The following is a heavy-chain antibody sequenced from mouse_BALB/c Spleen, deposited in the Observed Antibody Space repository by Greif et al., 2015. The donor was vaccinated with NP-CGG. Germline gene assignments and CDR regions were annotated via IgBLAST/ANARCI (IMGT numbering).Heavy chain of an antibody. V-gene: IGHV5-6-3*01. Sequence: EVHLVESGGGLVQPGGSLKLSCAASGFTFSSYGMSWVRQTPDKRLELVATINSNGGSTYYPDSVKGRFTISRDNAKNTLYLQMSSLKSEDTAMYYCARDGGNYFDYWGQGTTLTVSS. J-gene: IGHJ2*01. CDR1: GFTFSSYG. CDR3: ARDGGNYFDY. CDR2: INSNGGST.